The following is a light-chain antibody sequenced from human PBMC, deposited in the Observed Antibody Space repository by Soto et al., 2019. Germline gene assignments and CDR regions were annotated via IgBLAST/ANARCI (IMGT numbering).Light chain of an antibody. V-gene: IGKV3-20*01. J-gene: IGKJ1*01. CDR3: QQYGRSPRT. Sequence: EIVLTQSPGTLSLSPGERATLSCRASQSVSSSYLAWYQQKPGQAPRLLIYGASSRATGIPDRFSGSGSGTDCTLTISRLEPEDFAGYYCQQYGRSPRTCGQGTKVEI. CDR2: GAS. CDR1: QSVSSSY.